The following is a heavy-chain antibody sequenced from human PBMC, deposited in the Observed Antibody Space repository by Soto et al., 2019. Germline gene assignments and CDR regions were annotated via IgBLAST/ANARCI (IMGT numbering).Heavy chain of an antibody. CDR2: INSDGSST. CDR1: GFTFSSYW. D-gene: IGHD6-13*01. Sequence: PGGSLRLSCAVSGFTFSSYWMHWVRQAPGKGLVWVSRINSDGSSTSYADSVKGRFTISRDNAKNTLYLQMNSLRAEDTAVYYCSRAVAAAEDYYYYGMDVWGQGTTVAISS. J-gene: IGHJ6*02. V-gene: IGHV3-74*01. CDR3: SRAVAAAEDYYYYGMDV.